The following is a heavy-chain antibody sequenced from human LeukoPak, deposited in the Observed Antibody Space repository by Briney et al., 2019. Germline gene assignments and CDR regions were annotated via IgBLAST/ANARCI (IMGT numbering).Heavy chain of an antibody. CDR1: GFTFSSYS. D-gene: IGHD3-3*01. CDR2: ITDSGGST. CDR3: AKGPYDLWTRGFDY. V-gene: IGHV3-23*01. Sequence: GGSLRLSCAASGFTFSSYSMSWVRQAPGKGLEWVSGITDSGGSTNYADSVKGRFTISRDNSKNKLFLQMNSLRAEDTAVYYCAKGPYDLWTRGFDYWGQGTLATVSS. J-gene: IGHJ4*02.